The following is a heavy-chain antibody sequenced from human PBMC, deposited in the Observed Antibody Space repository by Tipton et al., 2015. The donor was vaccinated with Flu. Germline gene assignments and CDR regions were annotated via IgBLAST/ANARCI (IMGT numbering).Heavy chain of an antibody. Sequence: LRLSCAVYGGSFSGYYWSWIRQPPGKGLEWIGEINHSGSTNYNPSLKSRVTISGDTSKNQFSLKLSSMTAADTAVYYCARGQGNSGWRYFDYWGQGTLVTVSS. CDR2: INHSGST. CDR3: ARGQGNSGWRYFDY. D-gene: IGHD6-19*01. V-gene: IGHV4-34*01. J-gene: IGHJ4*02. CDR1: GGSFSGYY.